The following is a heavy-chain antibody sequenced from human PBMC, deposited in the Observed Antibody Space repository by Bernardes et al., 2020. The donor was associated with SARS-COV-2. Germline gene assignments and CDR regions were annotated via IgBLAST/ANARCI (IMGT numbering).Heavy chain of an antibody. Sequence: GGSLSLSCAASGFTFSRNAMSWVRQTPEKGLEWVSGINDNGAARDYADAVKGRFTISRDNSKNTLHLQMTSLRAEDSAIYFCARGIRGEVLLNWFDPWGPGTLVTVSS. CDR3: ARGIRGEVLLNWFDP. CDR1: GFTFSRNA. D-gene: IGHD3-10*01. J-gene: IGHJ5*02. V-gene: IGHV3-23*01. CDR2: INDNGAAR.